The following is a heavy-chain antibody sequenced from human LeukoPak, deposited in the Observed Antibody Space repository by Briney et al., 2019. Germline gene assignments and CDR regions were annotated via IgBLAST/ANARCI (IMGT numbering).Heavy chain of an antibody. D-gene: IGHD3-3*01. CDR1: GGSFSGYY. CDR2: INHSGST. J-gene: IGHJ3*02. CDR3: ARGRRTIFGVVTLHDAFDI. V-gene: IGHV4-34*01. Sequence: PSETLSLTCAVYGGSFSGYYWSWIRQPPGKGLEWIGEINHSGSTNYNPSLKSRVTISVDTSKNQFSLKLSSVTAADTAVYYCARGRRTIFGVVTLHDAFDIWGQGTMVTVSS.